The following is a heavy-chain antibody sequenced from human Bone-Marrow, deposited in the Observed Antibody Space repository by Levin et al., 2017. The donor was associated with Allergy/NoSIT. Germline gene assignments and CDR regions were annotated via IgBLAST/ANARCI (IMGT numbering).Heavy chain of an antibody. Sequence: SETLSLTCTVSGGSISSGGYYWSWIRQHPGKGLEWIGYIYYSGSTYYNPSLKSRVTISVDTSKNQFSLKLSSVTAADTAVYYCARDKGAYYGSGSYLGMDVWGQGTTVTVSS. CDR1: GGSISSGGYY. V-gene: IGHV4-31*03. CDR3: ARDKGAYYGSGSYLGMDV. D-gene: IGHD3-10*01. CDR2: IYYSGST. J-gene: IGHJ6*02.